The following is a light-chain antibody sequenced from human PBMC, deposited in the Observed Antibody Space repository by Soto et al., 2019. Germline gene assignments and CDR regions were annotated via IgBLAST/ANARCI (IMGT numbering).Light chain of an antibody. CDR3: CSYAGSYTFEKV. V-gene: IGLV2-11*01. CDR2: DVS. CDR1: SSDVGGYNY. J-gene: IGLJ3*02. Sequence: QSALTQPRSVSGSPGQSVTISCTGTSSDVGGYNYVSWYQQHPGKAPKLMIYDVSKWPSGVPDRFSGSKSGNTASLTISGLQAEDEADYYCCSYAGSYTFEKVFGGGTKLTVL.